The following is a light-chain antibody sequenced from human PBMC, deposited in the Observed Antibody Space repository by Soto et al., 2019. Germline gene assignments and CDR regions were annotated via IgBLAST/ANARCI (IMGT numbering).Light chain of an antibody. CDR3: QQYNSYSGT. Sequence: DIQMTQSPSTLSASAGDRVTITCRASQSISSWLAWYQQKPGKAPKLLIYDASSLESGVPSWFSGSGSGTEFTLTISSLQPDDFATYYCQQYNSYSGTFGQGTKVDIK. V-gene: IGKV1-5*01. CDR2: DAS. CDR1: QSISSW. J-gene: IGKJ1*01.